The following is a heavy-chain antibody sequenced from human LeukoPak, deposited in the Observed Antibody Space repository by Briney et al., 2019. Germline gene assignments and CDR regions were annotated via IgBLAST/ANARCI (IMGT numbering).Heavy chain of an antibody. Sequence: GASVKVSCKASGYTFTGYYMHWVRQAPGQGLEWMGWINPNSGGTNYAQKFQGRVTMTRDTSISTAYVELSRLRSDDTAVYYCARDKEWGTVTTAYYYYYYMDVGGKGTTVTISS. CDR3: ARDKEWGTVTTAYYYYYYMDV. CDR2: INPNSGGT. CDR1: GYTFTGYY. J-gene: IGHJ6*03. D-gene: IGHD4-17*01. V-gene: IGHV1-2*02.